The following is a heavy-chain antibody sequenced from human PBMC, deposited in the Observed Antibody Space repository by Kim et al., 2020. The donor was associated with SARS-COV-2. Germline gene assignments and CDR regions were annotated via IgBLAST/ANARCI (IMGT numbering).Heavy chain of an antibody. CDR3: ARGQKGPDCSGGSCYAVFPRHYYYYGMDV. Sequence: SETLSLTCAVYGGSFSGYYWSWIHQPPGKGLEWIGEINHSGSTNYNPSLKSRVTISVDTSKNQFSLKLSSVTAADTAVYYCARGQKGPDCSGGSCYAVFPRHYYYYGMDVWGQGTTVTVSS. J-gene: IGHJ6*02. V-gene: IGHV4-34*01. D-gene: IGHD2-15*01. CDR2: INHSGST. CDR1: GGSFSGYY.